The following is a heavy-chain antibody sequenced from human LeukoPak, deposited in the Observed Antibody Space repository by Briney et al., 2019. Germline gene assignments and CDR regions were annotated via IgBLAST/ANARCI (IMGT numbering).Heavy chain of an antibody. CDR1: GYTFTGYY. CDR2: INPNSGGT. CDR3: ARDRSSSWYGTPYYYYGMDV. D-gene: IGHD6-13*01. V-gene: IGHV1-2*04. Sequence: GASVKISCTASGYTFTGYYMHWVRQAPGQGLEWMGWINPNSGGTNYAQKFQGWVTMTRDTSISTAYMELSRLRSDDTAVYYCARDRSSSWYGTPYYYYGMDVWGQGTTVTASS. J-gene: IGHJ6*02.